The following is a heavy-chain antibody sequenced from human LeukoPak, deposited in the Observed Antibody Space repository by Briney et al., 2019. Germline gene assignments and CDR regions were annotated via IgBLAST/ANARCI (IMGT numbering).Heavy chain of an antibody. J-gene: IGHJ4*02. CDR3: ARGVVYASGSYLLCYFDY. CDR2: VSSDGGST. D-gene: IGHD3-10*01. V-gene: IGHV3-64*01. CDR1: GFTFSSYA. Sequence: PGGSLRLSCAASGFTFSSYAMHWVRQAPGKGPEYVSTVSSDGGSTFYANSVKGRFAISRDNSKNTLYLQMGSLRAEDMAVYYCARGVVYASGSYLLCYFDYWGQGTLVTVSS.